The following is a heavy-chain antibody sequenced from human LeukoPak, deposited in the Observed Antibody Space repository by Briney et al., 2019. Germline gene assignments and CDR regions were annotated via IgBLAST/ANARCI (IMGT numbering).Heavy chain of an antibody. D-gene: IGHD6-19*01. CDR2: INHSGST. CDR1: GGSFSGYY. V-gene: IGHV4-34*01. CDR3: ARTSGWFDY. J-gene: IGHJ4*02. Sequence: SETLSLTCAVYGGSFSGYYWSWIRQPPGKGLEWIGEINHSGSTNYNPSLKSRVTISVDTSKNQFSLKLSSVTAADTAVYYCARTSGWFDYWGRGTLVTVSS.